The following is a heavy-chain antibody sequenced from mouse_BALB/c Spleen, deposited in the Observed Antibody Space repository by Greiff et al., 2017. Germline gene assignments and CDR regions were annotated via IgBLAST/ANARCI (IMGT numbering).Heavy chain of an antibody. V-gene: IGHV3-2*02. CDR2: ISYSGST. CDR1: GYSITSDYA. D-gene: IGHD1-1*01. Sequence: EVQRVESGPGLVKPSQSLSLTCTVTGYSITSDYAWNWIRQFPGNKLEWMGYISYSGSTSYNPSLKSRISITRDTSKNQFFLQLNSVTTEDTATYYCARHYYGSMDYWGQGTSVTVSS. CDR3: ARHYYGSMDY. J-gene: IGHJ4*01.